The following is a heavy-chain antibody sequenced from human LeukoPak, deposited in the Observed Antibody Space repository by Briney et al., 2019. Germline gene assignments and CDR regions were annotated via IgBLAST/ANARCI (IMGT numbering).Heavy chain of an antibody. V-gene: IGHV4-59*12. Sequence: SETLSLTCTISGASIDSYYWSWIRQPPGKGLEWIGYIYYSGSTNYNPSLKSRVTISVDTSKNQFSLKLSSVTAADTAVYYCARSGYSLFDYWGQGTLVTVSS. J-gene: IGHJ4*02. D-gene: IGHD5-18*01. CDR1: GASIDSYY. CDR2: IYYSGST. CDR3: ARSGYSLFDY.